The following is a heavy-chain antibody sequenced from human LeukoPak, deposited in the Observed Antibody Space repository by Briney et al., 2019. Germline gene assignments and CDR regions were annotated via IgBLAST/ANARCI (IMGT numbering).Heavy chain of an antibody. CDR3: ARIFDRDI. CDR2: IHGTLGST. D-gene: IGHD3-3*01. Sequence: PSETLSLICTVSGGPIRNSYWSWVRHSAGTGMQWIGRIHGTLGSTNHNPSLKGRVVMSLDTSSNQFSLRLSAMSAADTATYYCARIFDRDIWGQGTLVTVSP. J-gene: IGHJ3*02. CDR1: GGPIRNSY. V-gene: IGHV4-4*07.